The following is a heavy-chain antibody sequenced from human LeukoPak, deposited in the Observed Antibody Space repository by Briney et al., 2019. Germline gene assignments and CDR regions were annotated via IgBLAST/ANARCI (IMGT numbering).Heavy chain of an antibody. CDR3: ARRGRDSSSWYGAYYYYYYYMDV. V-gene: IGHV4-34*01. D-gene: IGHD6-13*01. J-gene: IGHJ6*03. Sequence: PSETLSLTCAVYGGSFSGYYWSWIRQPPGKGLEWIGEINRSGSTNYNPSLKSRVTISVDTAKNQFSLKLSSVTAADTAVYYCARRGRDSSSWYGAYYYYYYYMDVWGKGTTVTVSS. CDR2: INRSGST. CDR1: GGSFSGYY.